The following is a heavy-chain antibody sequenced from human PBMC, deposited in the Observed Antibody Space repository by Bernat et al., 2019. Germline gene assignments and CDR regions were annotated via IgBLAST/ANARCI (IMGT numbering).Heavy chain of an antibody. V-gene: IGHV4-61*01. D-gene: IGHD6-19*01. CDR1: GDSVSNNNYY. CDR2: IYYSGST. CDR3: ARDSGYSSGWYIS. Sequence: QVQLQESGPGLVKASETLSLTCTVSGDSVSNNNYYWNWIRQPPGKGLEWIGYIYYSGSTNYNPSLKSRATISVDTSKNQFSLKLSSVTAVDTAVYYCARDSGYSSGWYISWGQGTLVTVSS. J-gene: IGHJ5*02.